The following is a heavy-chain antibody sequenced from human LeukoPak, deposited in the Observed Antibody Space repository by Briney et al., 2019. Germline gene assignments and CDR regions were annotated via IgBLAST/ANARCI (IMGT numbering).Heavy chain of an antibody. D-gene: IGHD2-15*01. CDR2: IYHSGGT. CDR1: GGSISSTNW. CDR3: ARGVVSGFCSGGSCYRPDS. J-gene: IGHJ5*01. V-gene: IGHV4-4*02. Sequence: SGTLSLTCAVSGGSISSTNWWTWVRQPPGKGLEWTGEIYHSGGTNYNPSLKSRVTISVDKSKNHFSLKLISVTAADTAIYYCARGVVSGFCSGGSCYRPDSWGQGTLITVSS.